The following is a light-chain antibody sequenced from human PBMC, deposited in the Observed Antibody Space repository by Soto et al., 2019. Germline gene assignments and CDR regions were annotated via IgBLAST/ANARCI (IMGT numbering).Light chain of an antibody. CDR1: QSVSSSN. CDR3: QHYGSSPWT. J-gene: IGKJ1*01. Sequence: EIVLTHSPCTLSFSPGERATLYCMASQSVSSSNLAWYQQKRGQSPRLLIYGASSRATGIPDRFSGSGSGPDFTLTISRLEPEDFAVYFCQHYGSSPWTFGQGTKVDIK. CDR2: GAS. V-gene: IGKV3-20*01.